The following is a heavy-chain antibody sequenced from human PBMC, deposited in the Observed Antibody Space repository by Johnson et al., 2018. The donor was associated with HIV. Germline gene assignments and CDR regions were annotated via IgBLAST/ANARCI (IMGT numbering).Heavy chain of an antibody. CDR3: AMCYYGSGADAFDI. D-gene: IGHD3-10*01. J-gene: IGHJ3*02. CDR2: ITWNGGNT. Sequence: VQLVESGGGVVRPGASLRLSCAASGFTFDDYGMSWVRQAPGKGLEWVSGITWNGGNTGYADSVKGRFTISRDNAKNSLYLQMNSLRAEDTALYYCAMCYYGSGADAFDIWGQGTMLTVSS. V-gene: IGHV3-20*04. CDR1: GFTFDDYG.